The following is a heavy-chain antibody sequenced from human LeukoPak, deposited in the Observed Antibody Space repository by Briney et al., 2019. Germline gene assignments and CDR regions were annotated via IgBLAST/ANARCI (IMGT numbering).Heavy chain of an antibody. CDR2: IYYSGST. J-gene: IGHJ4*02. Sequence: SETLSLTCTVSGGSISSYYWSWIRQPPGKGLEWIGYIYYSGSTNYNPSLKSRVTISVDTSKNQFSLKLSSVTAADTAVYYCARAVRYFDWLGIQYFDYWGQGTLVTVSS. D-gene: IGHD3-9*01. CDR1: GGSISSYY. CDR3: ARAVRYFDWLGIQYFDY. V-gene: IGHV4-59*01.